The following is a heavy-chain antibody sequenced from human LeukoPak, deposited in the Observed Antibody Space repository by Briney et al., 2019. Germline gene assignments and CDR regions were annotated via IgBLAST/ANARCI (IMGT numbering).Heavy chain of an antibody. CDR2: IWFDGIRK. CDR3: ARDLEDSSPFGAFDM. V-gene: IGHV3-33*01. CDR1: GFTFSNYG. D-gene: IGHD3-22*01. Sequence: PGGSLRLSCAASGFTFSNYGMHWVRQVPGKGLEWVAAIWFDGIRKYYADSVKGRLTISRDNSKNTLYLQMNSLRAEDTAVYYCARDLEDSSPFGAFDMWGQGTMVTV. J-gene: IGHJ3*02.